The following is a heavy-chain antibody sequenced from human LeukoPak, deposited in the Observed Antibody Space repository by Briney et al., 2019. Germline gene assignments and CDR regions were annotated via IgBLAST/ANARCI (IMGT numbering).Heavy chain of an antibody. V-gene: IGHV4-38-2*01. Sequence: SETLSLTGAVSGYSISSGYYWGWIRQPPGKGLEWIGSIYHSGSTYYNPSLKSRVTISVDTSKNQFSLKLSSVTAADTAVYYCARGVDIVVVPAAMCAFDIWGQGTMVTVSS. D-gene: IGHD2-2*01. CDR3: ARGVDIVVVPAAMCAFDI. CDR2: IYHSGST. CDR1: GYSISSGYY. J-gene: IGHJ3*02.